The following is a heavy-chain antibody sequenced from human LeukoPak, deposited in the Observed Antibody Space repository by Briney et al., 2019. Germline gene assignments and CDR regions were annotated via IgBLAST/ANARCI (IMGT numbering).Heavy chain of an antibody. CDR3: ARGQQNLWFGELLADLRFDY. J-gene: IGHJ4*02. CDR1: GYTFTGYY. Sequence: GASVKVSCKTSGYTFTGYYMHWVRQAPGQGLEWMGWINPNSGGTNYAQKFQGRVTMTRDTSISTAHMELSRLRSDDTAVYYCARGQQNLWFGELLADLRFDYWGQGTLVTVSS. V-gene: IGHV1-2*02. D-gene: IGHD3-10*01. CDR2: INPNSGGT.